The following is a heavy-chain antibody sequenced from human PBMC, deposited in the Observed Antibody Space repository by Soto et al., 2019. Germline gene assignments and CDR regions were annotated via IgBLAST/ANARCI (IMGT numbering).Heavy chain of an antibody. J-gene: IGHJ6*02. CDR2: VSFDAKNK. CDR1: GFSFSTYG. D-gene: IGHD4-4*01. V-gene: IGHV3-30*18. Sequence: QVQLVESGGGVVQPGRSPRLSCAASGFSFSTYGMHWVRQAPGKGLEWVAVVSFDAKNKYYIDSVEGRFTISRDNSKNMLYLQMNSLRREDTAVYYCAKESVESTYSYYGMDVWGPGTTVTVSS. CDR3: AKESVESTYSYYGMDV.